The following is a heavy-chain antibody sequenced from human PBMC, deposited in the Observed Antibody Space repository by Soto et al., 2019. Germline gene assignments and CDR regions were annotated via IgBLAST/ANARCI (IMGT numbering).Heavy chain of an antibody. Sequence: GGSLRLSCAASGFTFSSCAMSWVRQAPGMGLEWVSAIGASGSTTYYADSMKGRFTISRDNSKNSLYLQMNSLRADDTAVYYCVKQGFGVPDQWGQGTLVTVSS. CDR3: VKQGFGVPDQ. CDR1: GFTFSSCA. CDR2: IGASGSTT. D-gene: IGHD3-3*01. J-gene: IGHJ4*02. V-gene: IGHV3-23*05.